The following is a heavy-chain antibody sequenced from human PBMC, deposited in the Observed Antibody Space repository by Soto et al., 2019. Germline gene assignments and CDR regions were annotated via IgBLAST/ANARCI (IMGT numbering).Heavy chain of an antibody. CDR3: AREASSSWFSYKDYFDY. Sequence: QVQLVQSGAEVKKPGASVKVSCKASGYTFISYAMHWVRQAPGQRLEWMGWINAGKDNTKYSQKFQGRVTITRDTSASTAYMELSSLRPEDTAVYYCAREASSSWFSYKDYFDYWGQGTLVTVSS. J-gene: IGHJ4*02. CDR1: GYTFISYA. D-gene: IGHD6-13*01. V-gene: IGHV1-3*01. CDR2: INAGKDNT.